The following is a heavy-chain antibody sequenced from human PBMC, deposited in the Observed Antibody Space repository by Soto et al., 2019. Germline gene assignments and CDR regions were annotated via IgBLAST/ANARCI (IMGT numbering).Heavy chain of an antibody. D-gene: IGHD6-19*01. V-gene: IGHV4-59*01. J-gene: IGHJ1*01. Sequence: QVQLQESGPRLVKPSETLSLTCTVSGGSISRNYWSWIRQPPGKGLEWIGYFYDPGTTNYIPSLKSRATRSADTSKNQLSPQLTSVTAADTAVDFCAKMYRGGWHQYFPHWGEGTLVTVSS. CDR2: FYDPGTT. CDR1: GGSISRNY. CDR3: AKMYRGGWHQYFPH.